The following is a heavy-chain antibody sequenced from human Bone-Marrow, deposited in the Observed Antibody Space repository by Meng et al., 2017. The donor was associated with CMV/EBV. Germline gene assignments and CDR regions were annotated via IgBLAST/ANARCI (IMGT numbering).Heavy chain of an antibody. D-gene: IGHD3-3*01. CDR1: GFTFSSYA. J-gene: IGHJ6*02. CDR2: ISYDGSNK. Sequence: GGSLRLSCAASGFTFSSYAMHWVRQAPGKGLEWVAVISYDGSNKYYADSVKGRFTISRDNSKNTLYLQMKSLRAEDTAVYYCARDQDDFWCGYYMGRTNEGSGMDVWGQGTTVTVSS. CDR3: ARDQDDFWCGYYMGRTNEGSGMDV. V-gene: IGHV3-30-3*01.